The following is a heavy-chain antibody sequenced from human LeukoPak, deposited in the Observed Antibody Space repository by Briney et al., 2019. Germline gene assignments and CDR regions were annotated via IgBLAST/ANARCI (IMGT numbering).Heavy chain of an antibody. CDR1: GFTFSRSD. CDR3: MSPMTTVPSRDY. CDR2: IRSKANSYAT. Sequence: GWSLKLSCAASGFTFSRSDMHWVRQASGKGLEWVGRIRSKANSYATTYAASVKGRFTISRDDSKNTAYLQMNSLKTEDTAVYYCMSPMTTVPSRDYWGQGTLVTVSS. V-gene: IGHV3-73*01. J-gene: IGHJ4*02. D-gene: IGHD4-17*01.